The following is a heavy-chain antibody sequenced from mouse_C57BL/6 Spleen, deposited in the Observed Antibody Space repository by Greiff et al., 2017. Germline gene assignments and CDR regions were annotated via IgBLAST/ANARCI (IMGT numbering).Heavy chain of an antibody. CDR3: ARESDGYYVGYAMDY. D-gene: IGHD2-3*01. Sequence: EVKLVESEGGLVQPGSSMKLSCTASGFTFSDYYMAWVRQVPEKGLEWVANINYDGSSTYYLDSLKSRFFISRDNAKNILYLQMSSLKSEDTAAYYCARESDGYYVGYAMDYWGQGTSVTVSS. CDR2: INYDGSST. CDR1: GFTFSDYY. V-gene: IGHV5-16*01. J-gene: IGHJ4*01.